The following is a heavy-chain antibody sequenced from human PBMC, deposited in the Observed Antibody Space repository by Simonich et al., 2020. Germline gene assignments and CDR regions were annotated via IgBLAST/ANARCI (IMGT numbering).Heavy chain of an antibody. CDR1: GYTFTSYG. Sequence: QVQLVQSGAEVKKPGASVKVSCKASGYTFTSYGISWVRQDPGQGIEWIGWISANNGNTTHAQKLHGRVTMTTDTSTSTAYMELRSLRSDDTAVYYCARASRGTWWYYYFDYWGQGTLVTVSS. D-gene: IGHD2-15*01. J-gene: IGHJ4*02. CDR3: ARASRGTWWYYYFDY. V-gene: IGHV1-18*01. CDR2: ISANNGNT.